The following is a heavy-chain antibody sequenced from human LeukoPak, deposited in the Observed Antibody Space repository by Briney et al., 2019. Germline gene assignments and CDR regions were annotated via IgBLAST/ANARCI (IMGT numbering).Heavy chain of an antibody. D-gene: IGHD2-8*02. J-gene: IGHJ4*02. Sequence: GRSLRLSCAASGFTFSNYGMHWVRQAPGKGLEWVAVISYDGSNKYYADSVKGRFTISRDNSKNTLYLQMNSLRAEDTAVYYCARGTGYNVFDYWGQGTLVTVSS. CDR1: GFTFSNYG. CDR3: ARGTGYNVFDY. V-gene: IGHV3-30*03. CDR2: ISYDGSNK.